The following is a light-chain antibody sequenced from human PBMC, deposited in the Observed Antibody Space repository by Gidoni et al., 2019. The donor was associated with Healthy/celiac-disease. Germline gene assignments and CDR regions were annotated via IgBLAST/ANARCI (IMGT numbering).Light chain of an antibody. CDR3: QQSYSTPFT. J-gene: IGKJ4*01. V-gene: IGKV1-39*01. CDR2: AAS. Sequence: DIQMTQSPSSLSASVGDIVTITCRASQSISSYLNWYQQKPGKAPELLIYAASSLQSGVPSRFSGSGSGTDFTLTISSLQPEDFATYYCQQSYSTPFTFGGGTKVEIK. CDR1: QSISSY.